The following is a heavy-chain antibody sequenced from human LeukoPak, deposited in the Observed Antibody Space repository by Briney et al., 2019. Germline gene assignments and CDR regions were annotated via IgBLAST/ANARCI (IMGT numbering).Heavy chain of an antibody. J-gene: IGHJ5*02. CDR1: GFTVSSNY. CDR3: AKDREHTGYDS. V-gene: IGHV3-53*05. D-gene: IGHD5-12*01. Sequence: GGSLRLSCAASGFTVSSNYMSWVRQAPGKGLEWVSVIYSGGSTYYADSVKGRFTISRDNSKNSLYLQMNSLRTEDTALYYCAKDREHTGYDSWGQGTLVTVSS. CDR2: IYSGGST.